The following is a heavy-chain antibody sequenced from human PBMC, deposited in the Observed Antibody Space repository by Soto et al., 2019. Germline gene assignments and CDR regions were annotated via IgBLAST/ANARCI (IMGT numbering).Heavy chain of an antibody. V-gene: IGHV3-21*01. CDR3: ASRITIFGVVRGDAFDI. Sequence: GGSLRLSCAASGFTFSSYSMNWVRQAPGKGLEWVSSISSSSSYIYYADSVKGRFTISRDNAKNSLYLQMNSLRAEDTAVYYCASRITIFGVVRGDAFDIWGQGTMVTVSS. D-gene: IGHD3-3*01. J-gene: IGHJ3*02. CDR2: ISSSSSYI. CDR1: GFTFSSYS.